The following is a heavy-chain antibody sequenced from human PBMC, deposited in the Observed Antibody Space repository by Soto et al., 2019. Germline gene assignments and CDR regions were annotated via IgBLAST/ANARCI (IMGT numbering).Heavy chain of an antibody. Sequence: ASVKVSCKASGYTFTGYYMHWVRQAPGQGLEWMGWINPNSGGTNYAQKFQGLVTMTRDTYISTAYMELSRLRSDDTDVYYCARGGMTTVTYDAFDIWGQGTMVTVSS. CDR1: GYTFTGYY. D-gene: IGHD4-17*01. CDR3: ARGGMTTVTYDAFDI. V-gene: IGHV1-2*04. CDR2: INPNSGGT. J-gene: IGHJ3*02.